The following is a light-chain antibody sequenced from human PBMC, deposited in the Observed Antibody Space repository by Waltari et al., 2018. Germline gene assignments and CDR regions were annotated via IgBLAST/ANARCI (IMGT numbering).Light chain of an antibody. V-gene: IGKV3-15*01. CDR1: QRVSSN. CDR3: QQYNNWPRT. J-gene: IGKJ1*01. Sequence: EIVMTQPPATLSVSPGERATLSCRASQRVSSNLAWYQQKPGQAPRHLSYGASTRATGIPARFSGSGAGTEFTLTISSMQSEDFAVYYCQQYNNWPRTFGQGTKVEIK. CDR2: GAS.